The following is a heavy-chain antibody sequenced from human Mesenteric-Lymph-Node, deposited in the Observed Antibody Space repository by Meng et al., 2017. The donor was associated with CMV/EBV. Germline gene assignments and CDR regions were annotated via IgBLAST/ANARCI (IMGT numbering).Heavy chain of an antibody. CDR3: AKAGGSSGWYESDY. V-gene: IGHV3-23*01. J-gene: IGHJ4*02. CDR2: ISGNGGIT. D-gene: IGHD6-19*01. CDR1: GFSFSSHA. Sequence: ASGFSFSSHAMSWVRQAPGMGLEWVSAISGNGGITFYAHSVKGRFTISRDNSKNTLYLQMNSLRAEDTAVFYCAKAGGSSGWYESDYWGQGTLVTVSS.